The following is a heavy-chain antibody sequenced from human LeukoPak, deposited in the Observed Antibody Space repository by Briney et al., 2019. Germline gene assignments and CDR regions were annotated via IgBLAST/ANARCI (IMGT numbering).Heavy chain of an antibody. Sequence: GGSLRLSCAASGFTFDDYAMHWVRQAPGKGLEWVSGISWNSGSIGYVDSVKGRFTISRDNAKNSLYLQMNSLRAEDTALYYCAKDRSQWLVTNDYWGQGTLVTVSS. CDR1: GFTFDDYA. CDR3: AKDRSQWLVTNDY. V-gene: IGHV3-9*01. D-gene: IGHD6-19*01. J-gene: IGHJ4*02. CDR2: ISWNSGSI.